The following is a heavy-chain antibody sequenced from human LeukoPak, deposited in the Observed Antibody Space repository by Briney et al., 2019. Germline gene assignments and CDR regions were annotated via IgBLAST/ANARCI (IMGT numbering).Heavy chain of an antibody. CDR2: ISNSGST. D-gene: IGHD3-10*01. V-gene: IGHV4-61*02. CDR3: ARVLWFRDPPRGFDV. Sequence: PSETLSLTCTVSGGSISSSTYYRSWIRQPAGKGLVWIGRISNSGSTNYNPSLKSRVTISVDTSKNQFSLKLSSVTAADTAVYYCARVLWFRDPPRGFDVWGQGTMVTVSS. J-gene: IGHJ3*01. CDR1: GGSISSSTYY.